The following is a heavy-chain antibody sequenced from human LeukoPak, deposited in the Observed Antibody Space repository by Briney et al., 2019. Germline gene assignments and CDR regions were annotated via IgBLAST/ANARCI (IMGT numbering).Heavy chain of an antibody. J-gene: IGHJ6*03. CDR3: ARVRAASHYYYYYYMDV. D-gene: IGHD2-15*01. Sequence: GGSLRLSCAASGFTFSSYSMNWVRQAPGKGLEWVSSISSSSSYIYYADSVKGRFTISRDNAKNSLYLQMNSLRAEDTVVYYCARVRAASHYYYYYYMDVWGKETTVTVSS. CDR2: ISSSSSYI. V-gene: IGHV3-21*01. CDR1: GFTFSSYS.